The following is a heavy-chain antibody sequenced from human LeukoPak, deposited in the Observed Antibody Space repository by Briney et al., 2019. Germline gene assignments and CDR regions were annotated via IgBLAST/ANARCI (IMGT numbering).Heavy chain of an antibody. J-gene: IGHJ4*02. D-gene: IGHD6-19*01. CDR3: AKDNTIAVAGHVFDY. CDR1: GFTFSSYA. CDR2: ISGSGGST. Sequence: GGSLRLSCAASGFTFSSYAMSWVRQAPGEGLEWVSAISGSGGSTYYADSVKGRFTISRDNSKNTLCLQMNSLRAEDTAVYYCAKDNTIAVAGHVFDYWGQGALVTVSS. V-gene: IGHV3-23*01.